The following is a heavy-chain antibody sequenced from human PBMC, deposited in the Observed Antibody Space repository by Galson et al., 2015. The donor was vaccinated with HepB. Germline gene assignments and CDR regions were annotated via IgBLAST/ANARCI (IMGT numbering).Heavy chain of an antibody. CDR1: GFTFSDYY. Sequence: SLRLSCAASGFTFSDYYMSWIRQAPGKGLEWVSYISSSSSYTNYADSVKGRFTISRDNAKNSLYLQMNCLRAEDTAVYYCARIYYDSSGHHDYWGQGTLVTVSS. CDR2: ISSSSSYT. CDR3: ARIYYDSSGHHDY. D-gene: IGHD3-22*01. J-gene: IGHJ4*02. V-gene: IGHV3-11*06.